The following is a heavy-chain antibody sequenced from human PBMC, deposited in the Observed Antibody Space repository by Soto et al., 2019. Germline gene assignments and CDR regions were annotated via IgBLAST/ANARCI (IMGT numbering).Heavy chain of an antibody. D-gene: IGHD3-22*01. J-gene: IGHJ4*02. CDR3: ATTALVTTYYYDNSPGFDY. CDR2: IYYSGSN. V-gene: IGHV4-59*01. CDR1: GGSISSYY. Sequence: SETLSLTCTVSGGSISSYYWSWIRQPPGKGLEWIGYIYYSGSNNYNPSLKSRVTISVDKSKNHFSLKLRSVTAADTAVYYCATTALVTTYYYDNSPGFDYWGQGTLVTVSS.